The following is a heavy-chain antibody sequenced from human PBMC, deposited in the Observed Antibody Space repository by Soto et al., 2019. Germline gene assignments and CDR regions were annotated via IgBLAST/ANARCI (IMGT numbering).Heavy chain of an antibody. J-gene: IGHJ4*02. V-gene: IGHV3-23*01. Sequence: EVRLLESGGDLVKPGGSLRLSCAAAGFTFRTYAMAWVRQAPRKGLEWVSTVTDDGLRTYYADSVRGRFTISRDNAKNTLYLQMNRLRAEDTALYDCAKDTNGDYGYWGQGTLVTVYS. CDR2: VTDDGLRT. CDR1: GFTFRTYA. D-gene: IGHD2-21*01. CDR3: AKDTNGDYGY.